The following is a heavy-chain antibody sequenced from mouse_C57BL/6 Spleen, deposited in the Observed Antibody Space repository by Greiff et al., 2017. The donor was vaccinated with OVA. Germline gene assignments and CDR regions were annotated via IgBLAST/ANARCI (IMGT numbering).Heavy chain of an antibody. V-gene: IGHV14-3*01. J-gene: IGHJ1*03. CDR3: ARSVTTVVAKGYWYFDV. CDR1: GFNIKNTY. Sequence: EVQLQQSVAELVRPGASVKLSCTASGFNIKNTYMHWVKQRPEQGLEWIGRIDPANGNTKYAPKFQGKATITADTSSNTAYLQLSSLTSEDTAIYYCARSVTTVVAKGYWYFDVWGTGTTVTVSS. D-gene: IGHD1-1*01. CDR2: IDPANGNT.